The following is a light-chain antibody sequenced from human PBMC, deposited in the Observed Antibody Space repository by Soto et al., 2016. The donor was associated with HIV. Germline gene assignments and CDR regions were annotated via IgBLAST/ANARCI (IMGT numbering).Light chain of an antibody. CDR1: KLGDKY. Sequence: SYELTQPPSVSVSPGQTASITCSGDKLGDKYACWYQQKPGQSPVLVIYQDSKRPSGIPERFSGSNSGNTATLTISGTQAMDEADYYCQAWDSSGYVFG. V-gene: IGLV3-1*01. J-gene: IGLJ1*01. CDR3: QAWDSSGYV. CDR2: QDS.